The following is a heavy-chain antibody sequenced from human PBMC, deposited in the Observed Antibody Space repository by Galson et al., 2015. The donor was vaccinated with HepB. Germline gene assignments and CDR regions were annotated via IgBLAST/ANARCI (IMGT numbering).Heavy chain of an antibody. Sequence: SLRLSCAASGFTFSSYWMSWVRKAPGRGLGWVANIKRDGSEKYYVDSVKGRFTISRDNAKNSLYLQMNSLGAEDTAVYYCARDHYYGSGSYNYHYYGMDVWGQGTTVTVSS. V-gene: IGHV3-7*03. CDR2: IKRDGSEK. D-gene: IGHD3-10*01. CDR3: ARDHYYGSGSYNYHYYGMDV. J-gene: IGHJ6*02. CDR1: GFTFSSYW.